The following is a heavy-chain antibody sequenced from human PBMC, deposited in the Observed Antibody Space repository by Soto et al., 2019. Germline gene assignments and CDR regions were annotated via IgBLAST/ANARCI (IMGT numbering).Heavy chain of an antibody. Sequence: GASVKVSCKASGYTFTSYGISWVRQAPGQGLEWMGWISVFNGNTKYAQRLQGRVIMTTDTSTSTAYMELRSLRSDDTAVYFCGYSSAYLGTDVWGQGTTVTVSS. CDR2: ISVFNGNT. D-gene: IGHD3-22*01. CDR3: GYSSAYLGTDV. CDR1: GYTFTSYG. J-gene: IGHJ6*02. V-gene: IGHV1-18*01.